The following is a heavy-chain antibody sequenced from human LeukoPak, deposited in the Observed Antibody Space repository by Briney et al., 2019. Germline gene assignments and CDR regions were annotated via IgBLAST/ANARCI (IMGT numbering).Heavy chain of an antibody. V-gene: IGHV3-21*01. CDR2: ISSSSSYI. CDR3: ARDGGSAWFFRY. CDR1: GFTVSNKY. Sequence: GGSLRLSCAASGFTVSNKYMTWVRQAPGKGLEWVSSISSSSSYIYYADSVKGRFTISRDNAKNSLYLQMNSLRADDTAVYYCARDGGSAWFFRYWGQGTLVTVSS. D-gene: IGHD6-19*01. J-gene: IGHJ4*02.